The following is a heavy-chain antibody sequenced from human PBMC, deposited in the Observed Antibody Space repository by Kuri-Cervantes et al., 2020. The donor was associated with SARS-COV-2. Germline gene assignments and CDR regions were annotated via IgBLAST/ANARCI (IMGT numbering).Heavy chain of an antibody. Sequence: ESLKISCTVSGGSISSYYWSWIRRPPGKGLEWIGYIYYSGSTNYNPSLKSRVTISVDTSKNQFSLKLSSVTAADTAVYYCARATMGANPYWGQGTLVTVSS. CDR2: IYYSGST. CDR3: ARATMGANPY. CDR1: GGSISSYY. J-gene: IGHJ4*02. V-gene: IGHV4-59*12. D-gene: IGHD1-26*01.